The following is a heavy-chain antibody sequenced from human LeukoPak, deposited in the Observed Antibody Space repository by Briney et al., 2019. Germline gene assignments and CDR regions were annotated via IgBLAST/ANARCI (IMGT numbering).Heavy chain of an antibody. J-gene: IGHJ4*02. Sequence: SETLSLTCTVSGYSIGSGYYWGWIRQPPGKGLEWIGSIYHSGSTYYNPSLKSRVTISVDTSKNQFSLKLSSVTAADTAVYYCARAIIAAAQYYFDYWGQGTLVTVSS. CDR2: IYHSGST. CDR1: GYSIGSGYY. D-gene: IGHD6-13*01. CDR3: ARAIIAAAQYYFDY. V-gene: IGHV4-38-2*02.